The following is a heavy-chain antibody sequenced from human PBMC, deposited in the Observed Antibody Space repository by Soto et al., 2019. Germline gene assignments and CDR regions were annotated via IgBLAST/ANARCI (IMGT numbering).Heavy chain of an antibody. CDR3: ARVGGYSGYDWWYYFDY. CDR2: IIPIFGTA. V-gene: IGHV1-69*13. J-gene: IGHJ4*02. D-gene: IGHD5-12*01. Sequence: SVKVSCKASGGTFSSYAISCVLQSPLQWLEWMGGIIPIFGTANYAQKFQGRVTITADESTSTAYMELSSLRSEDTAVYYCARVGGYSGYDWWYYFDYWGQGTLVTVSS. CDR1: GGTFSSYA.